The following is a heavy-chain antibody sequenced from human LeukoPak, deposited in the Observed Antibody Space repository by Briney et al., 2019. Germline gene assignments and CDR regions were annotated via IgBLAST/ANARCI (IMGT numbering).Heavy chain of an antibody. CDR2: IIPIFGIA. CDR1: GGTFSSYA. D-gene: IGHD3-10*01. CDR3: AGSEDATWFDP. V-gene: IGHV1-69*04. J-gene: IGHJ5*02. Sequence: GASVKVSCKASGGTFSSYAISWVRQATGQGLEWMGRIIPIFGIANYAQKFQGRVTITADKSTSTAYMELSSLRSEDTAVYYCAGSEDATWFDPWGQGTLVTVSS.